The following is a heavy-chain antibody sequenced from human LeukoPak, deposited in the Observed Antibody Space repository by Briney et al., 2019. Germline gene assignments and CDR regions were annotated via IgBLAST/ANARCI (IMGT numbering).Heavy chain of an antibody. J-gene: IGHJ3*02. CDR1: GFTFSSYA. CDR2: ISGSGGST. D-gene: IGHD3-3*01. Sequence: GGSLRLSCAASGFTFSSYAMSWVRQAPGKGLEWVSAISGSGGSTYYADSVKGRFTISRDNSKNTLYLQMNSLRAEDTALYYCAKDTGRPTDAITMEDNAFDIWGQGTMVTVSS. V-gene: IGHV3-23*01. CDR3: AKDTGRPTDAITMEDNAFDI.